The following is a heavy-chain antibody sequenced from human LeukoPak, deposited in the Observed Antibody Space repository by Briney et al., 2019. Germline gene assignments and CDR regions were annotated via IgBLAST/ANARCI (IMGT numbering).Heavy chain of an antibody. CDR2: ISGSGGNT. Sequence: GGSLRLSCVASGFTFNTYALSWVRQAPGQGLEWVSVISGSGGNTYYADSVKGRFTISRDNSKNTLYLQMNSLRAEDTAVYYCAKRYCSSTTCPKGNYHYYYMDVWGKGTTVTVSS. V-gene: IGHV3-23*01. J-gene: IGHJ6*03. CDR1: GFTFNTYA. D-gene: IGHD2-2*01. CDR3: AKRYCSSTTCPKGNYHYYYMDV.